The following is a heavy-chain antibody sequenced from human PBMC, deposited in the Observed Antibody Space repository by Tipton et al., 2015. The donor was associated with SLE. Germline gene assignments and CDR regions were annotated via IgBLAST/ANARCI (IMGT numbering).Heavy chain of an antibody. CDR2: INHSGST. D-gene: IGHD6-13*01. J-gene: IGHJ5*02. CDR1: GGSFSGYY. V-gene: IGHV4-34*01. CDR3: ATSIAAAGTGRFDP. Sequence: TLSLTCAVYGGSFSGYYWSWIRQPPGKGLEWIGEINHSGSTNYNPSLKSRVTISVDTSKNQFSLKLSSVTAADTAVYYCATSIAAAGTGRFDPWGQGTLVTVSS.